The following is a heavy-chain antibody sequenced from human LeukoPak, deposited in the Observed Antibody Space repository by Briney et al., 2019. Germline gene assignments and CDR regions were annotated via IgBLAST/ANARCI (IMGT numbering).Heavy chain of an antibody. Sequence: GASVKVSCKASGYTFTNYDIHWVRQASGQGLEWMGWMNPNSGNTGSAQKFQGRVTMTSNTSISTAYMELSSLRSEDTAVYYCARGLRREQQLLRAFDYWGQGTPVTVSS. J-gene: IGHJ4*02. CDR3: ARGLRREQQLLRAFDY. CDR2: MNPNSGNT. V-gene: IGHV1-8*01. CDR1: GYTFTNYD. D-gene: IGHD6-13*01.